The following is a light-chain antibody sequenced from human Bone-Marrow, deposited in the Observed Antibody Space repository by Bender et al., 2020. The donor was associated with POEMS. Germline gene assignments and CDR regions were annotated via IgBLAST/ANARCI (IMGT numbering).Light chain of an antibody. Sequence: QSALTQPASVSGSPGQSITISCTGTSSDVGSYNLVSWYQQYPGKAPKLMIYEGSKRPSGVSNRFSGSKSGSTASLTISGLQAEDEADFYCAAWDDSLSGWAFGGGTKLTVL. CDR3: AAWDDSLSGWA. J-gene: IGLJ3*02. CDR2: EGS. CDR1: SSDVGSYNL. V-gene: IGLV2-23*01.